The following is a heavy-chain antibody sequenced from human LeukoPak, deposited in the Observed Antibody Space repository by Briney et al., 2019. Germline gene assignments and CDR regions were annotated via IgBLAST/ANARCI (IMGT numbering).Heavy chain of an antibody. CDR3: AKDLRLAAAADY. Sequence: ASVKVSCKASGYTFTSYDINWVRQATGQGLEWMGWMNPNSGNTGYAQKFQGRVTMTRNTSISTAYMELSSLRSEDTAVYYCAKDLRLAAAADYWGQGTLVTVSS. CDR1: GYTFTSYD. D-gene: IGHD6-13*01. V-gene: IGHV1-8*01. CDR2: MNPNSGNT. J-gene: IGHJ4*02.